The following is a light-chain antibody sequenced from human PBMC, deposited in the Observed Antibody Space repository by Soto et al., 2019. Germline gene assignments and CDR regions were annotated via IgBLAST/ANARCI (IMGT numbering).Light chain of an antibody. Sequence: DIQMTQSPSSVSASVGDRVTITCRVSQGITSWLAWYQQKPGKAPKLLIYRASNLQSGVPSRFSGSGSGTDFTLTISGLQPADFATYSCQQTTTFPLTFGGGTKVEIK. CDR3: QQTTTFPLT. J-gene: IGKJ4*01. CDR2: RAS. CDR1: QGITSW. V-gene: IGKV1-12*01.